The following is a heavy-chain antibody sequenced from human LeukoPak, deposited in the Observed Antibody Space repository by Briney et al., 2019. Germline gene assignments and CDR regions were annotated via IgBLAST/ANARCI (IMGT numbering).Heavy chain of an antibody. CDR3: ARHGVGYSKNWFDP. V-gene: IGHV4-39*01. Sequence: SETLSLTCTVSGGSISSSSYYWGWIRQPPGKGLEWIGSIYYSGSTYYNPSLTSRVTTSVDTSKNQFSLKLSSVTAADTAVYYCARHGVGYSKNWFDPWGQGTLVTVSS. CDR2: IYYSGST. D-gene: IGHD4-11*01. J-gene: IGHJ5*02. CDR1: GGSISSSSYY.